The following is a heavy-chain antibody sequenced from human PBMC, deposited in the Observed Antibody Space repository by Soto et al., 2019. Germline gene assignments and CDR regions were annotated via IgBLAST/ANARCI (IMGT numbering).Heavy chain of an antibody. D-gene: IGHD3-22*01. V-gene: IGHV1-3*01. CDR3: ARDHTKVDYDSSGYYYFDY. J-gene: IGHJ4*02. CDR1: GYTFTSYA. Sequence: QVQLVQSGAEVKKPGASVKVSCKASGYTFTSYAMHWVRQAPGQRLEWMGWINAGNGNTKYSQQFQGRVTITRDTSASTAYMELSSLRSEDKAVYYCARDHTKVDYDSSGYYYFDYWGQGTLVTVSS. CDR2: INAGNGNT.